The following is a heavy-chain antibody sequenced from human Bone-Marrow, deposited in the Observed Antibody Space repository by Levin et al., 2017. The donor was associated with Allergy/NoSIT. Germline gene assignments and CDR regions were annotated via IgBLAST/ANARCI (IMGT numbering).Heavy chain of an antibody. J-gene: IGHJ4*02. D-gene: IGHD5-12*01. V-gene: IGHV3-30*18. Sequence: GGSLRLSCAASGFSFSRIGMHWVRQAPGKGLEWVAFISYDGSNKYYADSVKGRFTISRDNSKNTLFLQMNSLRAEDTAVYYCAKGGSAYDFTCGHWGQGTLITVSS. CDR3: AKGGSAYDFTCGH. CDR1: GFSFSRIG. CDR2: ISYDGSNK.